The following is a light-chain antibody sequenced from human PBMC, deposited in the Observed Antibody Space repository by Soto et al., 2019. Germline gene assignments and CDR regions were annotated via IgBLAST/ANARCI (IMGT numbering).Light chain of an antibody. CDR1: QTISSW. V-gene: IGKV1-5*03. Sequence: DIPMTQSPSTLSWAVGDSGTITCRASQTISSWLAWYQQKPGRAPKLLIYKASTLKSGVPSRFSGSGSGTEFTLTISSLQPDDFATYYCQHYNSYSEAFGQGTKVDIK. CDR3: QHYNSYSEA. J-gene: IGKJ1*01. CDR2: KAS.